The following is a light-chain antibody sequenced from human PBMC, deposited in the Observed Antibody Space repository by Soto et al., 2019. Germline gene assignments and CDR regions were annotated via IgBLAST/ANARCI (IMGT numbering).Light chain of an antibody. CDR3: QCYDSSLSGRNWV. CDR2: GNS. CDR1: SSNIGAGYD. V-gene: IGLV1-40*01. J-gene: IGLJ3*02. Sequence: QSVLTQPPSVSGAPGQRVTISCTGSSSNIGAGYDVHWYQQLPGTAPKLLIYGNSNRPSGVPDRFSGSKSGTSASLAITGLQAEDEADYYCQCYDSSLSGRNWVFGGGTKLTVL.